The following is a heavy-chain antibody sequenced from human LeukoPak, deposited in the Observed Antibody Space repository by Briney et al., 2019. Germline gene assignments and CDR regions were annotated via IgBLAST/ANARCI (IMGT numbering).Heavy chain of an antibody. V-gene: IGHV3-11*06. CDR3: ARGHYELWY. CDR2: ISSSSSYT. J-gene: IGHJ1*01. CDR1: GLTFSDYY. Sequence: RGSLRLSCAASGLTFSDYYTSWIRQAPGKGLEWVSYISSSSSYTNYADSVKGRFTISRDDAKNSLYLQMNSLRAEDTAVYYCARGHYELWYWGQGTLVTVSA. D-gene: IGHD3-16*01.